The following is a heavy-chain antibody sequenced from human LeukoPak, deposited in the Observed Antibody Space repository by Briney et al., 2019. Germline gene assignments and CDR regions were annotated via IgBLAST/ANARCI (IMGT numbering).Heavy chain of an antibody. V-gene: IGHV4-59*01. J-gene: IGHJ4*02. D-gene: IGHD3-22*01. CDR3: ARGDSHLHSSGYYYY. Sequence: SETLSPTCNVSGSSISGYYWSWIRQPPGKGLEWIGYVYDSGNTNYNPSLRSRVTISLDTSKDQFSLKLGSVAAADTAVYYCARGDSHLHSSGYYYYWGQGTLVTVSS. CDR2: VYDSGNT. CDR1: GSSISGYY.